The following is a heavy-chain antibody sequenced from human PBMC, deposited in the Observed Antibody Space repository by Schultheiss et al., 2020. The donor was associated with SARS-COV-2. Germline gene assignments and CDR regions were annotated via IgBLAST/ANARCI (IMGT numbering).Heavy chain of an antibody. CDR1: GFTVSSNY. CDR2: IYSGGST. D-gene: IGHD4-11*01. J-gene: IGHJ6*02. V-gene: IGHV3-53*01. Sequence: GGSLRLSCAASGFTVSSNYMSWVRQAPGKGLEWVSVIYSGGSTYYADSVKGRFTISRDNSKNTLYLQMNSLRAEDTAVYYCARDLGNSNFYYYYYGMDVWGQGTTVTVSS. CDR3: ARDLGNSNFYYYYYGMDV.